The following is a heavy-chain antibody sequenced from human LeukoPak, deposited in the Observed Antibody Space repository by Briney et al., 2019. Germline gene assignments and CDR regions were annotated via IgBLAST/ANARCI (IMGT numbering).Heavy chain of an antibody. CDR3: ASGGYSYGAVNY. D-gene: IGHD5-18*01. J-gene: IGHJ4*02. Sequence: SGTLSLTCAVSGGSISSSNWWSWIRQPPGKGLEWIGYIYYSGSTNYNPSLKSRVTISVDTSKNQFSLKLSSVTAADTAVYYCASGGYSYGAVNYWGQGTLVTVSS. CDR1: GGSISSSNW. CDR2: IYYSGST. V-gene: IGHV4-4*02.